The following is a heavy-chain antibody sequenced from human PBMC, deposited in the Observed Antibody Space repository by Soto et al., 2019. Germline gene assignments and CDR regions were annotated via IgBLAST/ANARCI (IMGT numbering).Heavy chain of an antibody. D-gene: IGHD3-22*01. Sequence: SETLSLTCTVSGGSINYYYWSWIRQPPGKGLEWIGSMYYSGNTNYNPSLKSRVTISVDTSKRQFSLQLTSVTAADTAVYYCARDPRRYYYDSSGPIYFDYWGQGTLVTVSS. CDR1: GGSINYYY. CDR2: MYYSGNT. V-gene: IGHV4-59*01. J-gene: IGHJ4*02. CDR3: ARDPRRYYYDSSGPIYFDY.